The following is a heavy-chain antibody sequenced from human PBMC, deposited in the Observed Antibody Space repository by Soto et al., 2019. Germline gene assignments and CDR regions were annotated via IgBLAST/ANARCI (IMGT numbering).Heavy chain of an antibody. CDR2: ISSSSSYI. D-gene: IGHD6-13*01. Sequence: GGSLRLSCAASGFTFSSYSMNWVRQAPGKGLEWVSSISSSSSYIYYADSVKGRFTISRDNAKNSLYLQMNSLRAEDTAVYYCATGGSSWSLDAFDIWGQGTMVTVSS. V-gene: IGHV3-21*01. J-gene: IGHJ3*02. CDR1: GFTFSSYS. CDR3: ATGGSSWSLDAFDI.